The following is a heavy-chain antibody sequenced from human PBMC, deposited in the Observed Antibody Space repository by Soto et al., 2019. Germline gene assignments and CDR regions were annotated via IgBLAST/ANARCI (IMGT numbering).Heavy chain of an antibody. Sequence: PGGSQRLSCAASGFTFRSYVRTWVRQAPGKGLEWVSAISGSGSSTYYADSVKGRFTISRDNSKNTLYLQMNSLRAEDTAVYYCAKREPQYSSSMDVWGQGTTVTVSS. D-gene: IGHD6-19*01. CDR2: ISGSGSST. V-gene: IGHV3-23*01. CDR3: AKREPQYSSSMDV. J-gene: IGHJ6*02. CDR1: GFTFRSYV.